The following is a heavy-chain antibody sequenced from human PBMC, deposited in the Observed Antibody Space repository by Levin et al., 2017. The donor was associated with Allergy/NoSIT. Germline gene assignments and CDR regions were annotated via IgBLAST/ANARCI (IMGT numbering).Heavy chain of an antibody. CDR1: GFSLSTSGMC. V-gene: IGHV2-70*11. CDR2: IDWDDDK. J-gene: IGHJ2*01. CDR3: ARITNWGSDWYFDL. Sequence: SGPTLVKPTQTLTLTCTFSGFSLSTSGMCVSWIRQPPGKALEWLARIDWDDDKYYSTSLKTRLTISKDTSKNQVVLTMTNMDPVDTATYYCARITNWGSDWYFDLWGRGTLVTVSS. D-gene: IGHD7-27*01.